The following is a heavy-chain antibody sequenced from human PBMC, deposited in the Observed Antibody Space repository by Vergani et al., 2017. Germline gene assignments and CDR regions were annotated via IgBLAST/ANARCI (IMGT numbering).Heavy chain of an antibody. V-gene: IGHV5-10-1*01. CDR1: GYSFTSYW. J-gene: IGHJ5*02. Sequence: EVQLVQSGAEVKKPGESLRISCKGSGYSFTSYWISWVRQMPGKGLEWMGRIDPSDSYTNYSPSFQGHVTISADKSISTAYLQWSSLKASDTAMYYCAXYPSAYCGGDCYSGWFDPWGQGTLVTVSS. D-gene: IGHD2-21*02. CDR3: AXYPSAYCGGDCYSGWFDP. CDR2: IDPSDSYT.